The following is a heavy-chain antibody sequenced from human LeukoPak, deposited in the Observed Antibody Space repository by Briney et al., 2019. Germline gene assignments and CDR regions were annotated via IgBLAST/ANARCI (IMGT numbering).Heavy chain of an antibody. D-gene: IGHD1-14*01. CDR2: IWYDGSNK. J-gene: IGHJ4*02. CDR1: GFSFSSYG. Sequence: GRSLRLSCAASGFSFSSYGMHWVRQAPGKGLEWVAVIWYDGSNKYYADSVKGRFTISRDNSNNTLYLQMDSLRAEDTGVYYCARSNQADDYWGQGTLVTVSS. CDR3: ARSNQADDY. V-gene: IGHV3-33*01.